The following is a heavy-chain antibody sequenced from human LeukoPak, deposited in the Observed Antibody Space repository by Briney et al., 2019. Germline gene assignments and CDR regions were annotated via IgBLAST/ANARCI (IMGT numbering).Heavy chain of an antibody. CDR2: IYHSGST. V-gene: IGHV4-30-2*01. J-gene: IGHJ5*02. D-gene: IGHD3-3*01. Sequence: PSETLSLTCAVSGGSISSGGYSWSWIRQPPGKGLEWIGYIYHSGSTYYNPSLKSRVTISVDTSKNQFSLKLSSVTAADTAVYYCARYIFWSGCHDPWGQGTLVTVSS. CDR1: GGSISSGGYS. CDR3: ARYIFWSGCHDP.